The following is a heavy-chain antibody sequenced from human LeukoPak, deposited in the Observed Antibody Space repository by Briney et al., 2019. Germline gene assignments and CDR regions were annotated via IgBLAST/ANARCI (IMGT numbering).Heavy chain of an antibody. D-gene: IGHD3-10*01. CDR1: GFTFSSYW. CDR3: ARDTMVDAFDI. Sequence: GGSLRLSCAASGFTFSSYWMSWVRQAPGKGLEWVANMKQDGSEKYYVDSVKGRFTISRDNAKNSLYLQVNSLRAEDTAVYYCARDTMVDAFDIWGQGTMVTVSS. J-gene: IGHJ3*02. V-gene: IGHV3-7*01. CDR2: MKQDGSEK.